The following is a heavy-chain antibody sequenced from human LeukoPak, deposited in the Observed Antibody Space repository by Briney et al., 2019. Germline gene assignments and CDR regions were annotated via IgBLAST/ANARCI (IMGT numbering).Heavy chain of an antibody. V-gene: IGHV1-2*02. CDR3: ARDLDYDILTGYWGNWFDP. CDR1: GYTFTGYY. D-gene: IGHD3-9*01. CDR2: INPNSGGT. Sequence: ASVKVSCKASGYTFTGYYMHWVRQAPGQGREWMGWINPNSGGTNYAQKFQGRVTMTRDTSISTAYMELSRLRSDDTAVYYCARDLDYDILTGYWGNWFDPWGQGTLVTVSS. J-gene: IGHJ5*02.